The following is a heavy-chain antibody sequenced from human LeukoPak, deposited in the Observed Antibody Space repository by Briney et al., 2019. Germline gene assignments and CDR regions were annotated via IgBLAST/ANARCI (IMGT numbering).Heavy chain of an antibody. D-gene: IGHD3-10*01. V-gene: IGHV3-33*01. J-gene: IGHJ4*02. CDR2: IWYDGSNK. Sequence: PGGSLRLSCAASGFTFSSYGMHWVRQAPGKGLEWVAVIWYDGSNKYYADSVKGRFTISRDNSKNTLYLQMNSLRAEDTAVYCCARDNEVTMVRGAFDYWGQGTLVTVSS. CDR3: ARDNEVTMVRGAFDY. CDR1: GFTFSSYG.